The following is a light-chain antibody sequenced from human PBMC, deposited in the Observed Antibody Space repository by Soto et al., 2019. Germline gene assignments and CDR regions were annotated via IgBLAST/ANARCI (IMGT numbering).Light chain of an antibody. CDR2: TVT. Sequence: QPVLTQPRSVSGSPAQSVTISSTGTSSVVGGYNYVSWYQQHPGKAPKLMIYTVTKRPSGVPDRFSGSKSDNTASLTISGLQADDEADYYCCSYAGSSSYVFGTGSKVTVL. CDR3: CSYAGSSSYV. V-gene: IGLV2-11*01. J-gene: IGLJ1*01. CDR1: SSVVGGYNY.